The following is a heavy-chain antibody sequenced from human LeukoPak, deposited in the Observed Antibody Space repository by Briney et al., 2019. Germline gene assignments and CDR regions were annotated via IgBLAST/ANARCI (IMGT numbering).Heavy chain of an antibody. CDR1: GYTFTGYY. V-gene: IGHV1-2*06. Sequence: SVKVSCKASGYTFTGYYMHWVRQAPGQGLEWMGRINPNSGGTNYAQKFQGRVTMTRDTSISTAYMELSRLRSDDTAVYYCARWSSYSDSSAYSYWGQGTLVTVSS. CDR3: ARWSSYSDSSAYSY. J-gene: IGHJ4*02. D-gene: IGHD3-22*01. CDR2: INPNSGGT.